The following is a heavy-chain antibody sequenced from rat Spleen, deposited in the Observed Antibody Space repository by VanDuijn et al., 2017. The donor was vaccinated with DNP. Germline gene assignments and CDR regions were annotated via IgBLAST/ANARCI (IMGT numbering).Heavy chain of an antibody. J-gene: IGHJ2*01. Sequence: EVQLVESGGGLVQPGRSLKLSCAASGFTFSSYGMHWIRQAPTKGLEWVASISDSGGFTCYRDSVKGRFTISRDNAKSTLYLQMDSLRSEDTATYYCATQRGYYFDYWGQGVMVTVSS. CDR1: GFTFSSYG. CDR2: ISDSGGFT. CDR3: ATQRGYYFDY. V-gene: IGHV5-19*01. D-gene: IGHD4-1*01.